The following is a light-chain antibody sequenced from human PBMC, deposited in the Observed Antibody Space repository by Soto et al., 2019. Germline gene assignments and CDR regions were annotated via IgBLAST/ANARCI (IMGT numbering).Light chain of an antibody. V-gene: IGKV3D-20*02. J-gene: IGKJ5*01. CDR1: QSVSSSY. CDR3: QQRSNWPPIT. Sequence: EIVLTQSPGTLSLSPGERATLSCRASQSVSSSYLAWYQQKPGQAPRLLIYDTSSRATGIPDRFSGSGSGTDFTLTIRRLEPEDFAVYYCQQRSNWPPITFGQGTRLEIK. CDR2: DTS.